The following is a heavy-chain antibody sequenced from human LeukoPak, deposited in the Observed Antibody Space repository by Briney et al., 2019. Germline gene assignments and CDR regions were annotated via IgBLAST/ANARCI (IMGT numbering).Heavy chain of an antibody. CDR3: ARRYRGHDP. D-gene: IGHD1-26*01. V-gene: IGHV4-59*01. CDR1: GGSISSYY. CDR2: IYYSGST. J-gene: IGHJ5*02. Sequence: PSETLSLTCTVSGGSISSYYWSWIRQPPGKGLEWIGYIYYSGSTNYNPSLKSRVTISVDTSKNQFSLKLSSVTAADTAVYYCARRYRGHDPWGQGTLVTVSS.